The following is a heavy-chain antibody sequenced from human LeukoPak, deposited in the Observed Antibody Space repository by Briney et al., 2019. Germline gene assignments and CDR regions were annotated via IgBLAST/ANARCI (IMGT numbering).Heavy chain of an antibody. CDR3: ARDLEWELLTGNWLDP. Sequence: SQTLSLTCAISGDSVSSNSAAWNWIRQSPSRGLEWLGRTYYRSKWYNDYAVSVKSRITINPDTSKNQFSLQLNSVTPEDTAVYYCARDLEWELLTGNWLDPWGQGTLVTVSS. CDR2: TYYRSKWYN. D-gene: IGHD1-26*01. CDR1: GDSVSSNSAA. V-gene: IGHV6-1*01. J-gene: IGHJ5*02.